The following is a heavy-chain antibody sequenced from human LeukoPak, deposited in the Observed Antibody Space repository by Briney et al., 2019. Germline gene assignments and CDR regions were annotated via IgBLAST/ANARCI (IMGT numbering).Heavy chain of an antibody. V-gene: IGHV1-2*02. CDR2: INPNSGAT. CDR3: ARGLSETGISD. Sequence: ASVKVSCKASGYTFTGYYLHWVREAPGQELEWMGWINPNSGATDYAQNFQGRVTMARDTSITTAYMELSSLRSDDTAVYYCARGLSETGISDWGQGTLVTVSS. J-gene: IGHJ4*02. D-gene: IGHD3-9*01. CDR1: GYTFTGYY.